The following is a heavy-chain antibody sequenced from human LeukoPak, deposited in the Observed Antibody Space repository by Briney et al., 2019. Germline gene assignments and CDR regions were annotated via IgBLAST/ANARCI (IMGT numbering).Heavy chain of an antibody. J-gene: IGHJ4*02. CDR2: IYYSGST. CDR3: ARGVYIAAAQYAY. D-gene: IGHD6-13*01. V-gene: IGHV4-31*03. Sequence: SQTLSLTCTVSGGSISSGGYSWSWIRQPPGKGLEWIGYIYYSGSTYYNPSLKSRVTISVDTSKNQFSLKLSSVTAADTAVYYCARGVYIAAAQYAYWGQGTLVTVSS. CDR1: GGSISSGGYS.